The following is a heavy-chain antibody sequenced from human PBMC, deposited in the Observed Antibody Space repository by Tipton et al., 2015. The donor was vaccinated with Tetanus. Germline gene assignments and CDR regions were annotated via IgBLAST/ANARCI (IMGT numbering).Heavy chain of an antibody. V-gene: IGHV3-9*01. CDR3: ARDSSSWGRN. Sequence: SLRLSCAASGFTFDDYAMHWVRQAPGKGLEWVSGISWNSGSIGYADSVKGRFTISRDNAKNSLYLQMNSLRAEDTALYYCARDSSSWGRNWGQGTLVTVSS. CDR1: GFTFDDYA. J-gene: IGHJ4*02. D-gene: IGHD6-13*01. CDR2: ISWNSGSI.